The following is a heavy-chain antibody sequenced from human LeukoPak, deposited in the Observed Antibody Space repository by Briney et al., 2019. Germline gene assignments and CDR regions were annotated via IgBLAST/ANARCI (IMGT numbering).Heavy chain of an antibody. CDR1: GFTFSSYA. Sequence: QTGGSLRLSCAAFGFTFSSYAMSWVRQAPGKGLEWVSAISGSGGSTYYADSVKGRFTISRDNSKNTLYLQMNSLRAEDTAVYYCAKSGSSGYPGGYWGQGTLVTVPS. CDR2: ISGSGGST. D-gene: IGHD3-22*01. CDR3: AKSGSSGYPGGY. V-gene: IGHV3-23*01. J-gene: IGHJ4*02.